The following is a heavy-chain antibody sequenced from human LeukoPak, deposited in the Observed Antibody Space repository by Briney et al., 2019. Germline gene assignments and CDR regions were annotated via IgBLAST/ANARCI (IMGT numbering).Heavy chain of an antibody. CDR3: ARVYYDSSGYYYAYWFDP. CDR1: GGTFSSYA. Sequence: ASVKVSCKASGGTFSSYAISWVRQAPGQGLGWMGGIIPIFGTANYAQKFQGRVTITADESTSTAYMELSSLRSEDTAVYYCARVYYDSSGYYYAYWFDPWGQGTLVTVSS. D-gene: IGHD3-22*01. J-gene: IGHJ5*02. CDR2: IIPIFGTA. V-gene: IGHV1-69*13.